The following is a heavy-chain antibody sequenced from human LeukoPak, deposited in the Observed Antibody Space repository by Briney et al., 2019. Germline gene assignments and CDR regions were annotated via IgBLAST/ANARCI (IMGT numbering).Heavy chain of an antibody. CDR3: ARGLDYGDYTSYYFDY. J-gene: IGHJ4*02. CDR2: ISAYNGNT. V-gene: IGHV1-18*01. Sequence: ASVKVSCKASGYTFTSYGISWVRQAPGQGLEWMGWISAYNGNTNYAQKLQGRVTMTTDTSTSTAYMELRGLRSDDTAVYYCARGLDYGDYTSYYFDYWGQGTLVTVSS. D-gene: IGHD4-17*01. CDR1: GYTFTSYG.